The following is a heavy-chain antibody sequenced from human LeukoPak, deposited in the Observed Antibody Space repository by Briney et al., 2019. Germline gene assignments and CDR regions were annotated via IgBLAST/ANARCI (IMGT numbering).Heavy chain of an antibody. CDR1: GYSLSEIS. CDR2: FETEDGEP. V-gene: IGHV1-24*01. Sequence: ASVKVSCKASGYSLSEISVHWIRQVPGRGLEWMGSFETEDGEPLYAQKFQGRVTTTEDTSTDTAYMELSSLRSEDTAMYYCASGNEVTLDGFAIWGQGTMVTVSS. J-gene: IGHJ3*02. D-gene: IGHD2-15*01. CDR3: ASGNEVTLDGFAI.